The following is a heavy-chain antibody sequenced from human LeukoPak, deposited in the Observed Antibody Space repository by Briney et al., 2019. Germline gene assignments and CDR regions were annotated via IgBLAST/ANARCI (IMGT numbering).Heavy chain of an antibody. D-gene: IGHD3-22*01. J-gene: IGHJ1*01. CDR2: INPNRGGT. CDR3: ARDSGGGYYYDSSGYYAEYFQH. Sequence: GASVKVSCKASGYTFTGYYMHWVRQAPGQGLEWMVWINPNRGGTNYAQKFEGRVTMTRDTSISTVYMELSRLRSDDTAVYYCARDSGGGYYYDSSGYYAEYFQHWGQGTLVTVSS. CDR1: GYTFTGYY. V-gene: IGHV1-2*02.